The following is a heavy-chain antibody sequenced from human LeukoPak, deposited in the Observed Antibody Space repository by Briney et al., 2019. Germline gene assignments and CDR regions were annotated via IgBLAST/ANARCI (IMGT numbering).Heavy chain of an antibody. CDR3: ARSPPRPFIAAAGTGYYFDY. D-gene: IGHD6-13*01. CDR1: GGSVSSYF. J-gene: IGHJ4*02. CDR2: IYYSGST. V-gene: IGHV4-59*08. Sequence: SETLSLTCTVSGGSVSSYFWSWIRQPPGKGLEWIGYIYYSGSTNYNPSLKSRVTISVDTSKNQFSLKLSSVTAADTAVYYCARSPPRPFIAAAGTGYYFDYWGQGTLVTVSS.